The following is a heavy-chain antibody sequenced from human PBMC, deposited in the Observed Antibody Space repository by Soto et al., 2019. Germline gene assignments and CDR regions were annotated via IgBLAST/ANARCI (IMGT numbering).Heavy chain of an antibody. D-gene: IGHD3-3*01. CDR1: GYTLTELS. V-gene: IGHV1-24*01. CDR2: FDPEDGET. J-gene: IGHJ5*02. Sequence: GASVKVSCKVSGYTLTELSMHWVRQAPGKGLEWMGGFDPEDGETIYAQKFQGRVTMTEDTSTDTAYMELSSLRSEDTSVYYCARDNLRFLEWLPRFDPWGQGTLVTVSS. CDR3: ARDNLRFLEWLPRFDP.